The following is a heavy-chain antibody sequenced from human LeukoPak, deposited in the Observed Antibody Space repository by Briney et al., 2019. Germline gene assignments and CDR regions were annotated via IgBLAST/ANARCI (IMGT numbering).Heavy chain of an antibody. CDR2: IKQDGSEK. CDR3: ASVRATVTTFLFDY. D-gene: IGHD4-17*01. J-gene: IGHJ4*02. V-gene: IGHV3-7*01. Sequence: GSLRLSXAASGFTFSSYWMSWVRQAPGKGLEWVANIKQDGSEKYYVDSVKGRFTIARDNAKNSLYLQMNSLRAEDTAVYYCASVRATVTTFLFDYWGQGTLVTVSS. CDR1: GFTFSSYW.